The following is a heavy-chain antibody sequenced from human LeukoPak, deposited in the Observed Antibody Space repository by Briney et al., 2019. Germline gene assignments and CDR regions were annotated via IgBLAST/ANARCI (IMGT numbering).Heavy chain of an antibody. J-gene: IGHJ6*03. D-gene: IGHD6-13*01. CDR1: GFTFGDYA. CDR3: ARTSSRSWSYYYMDV. Sequence: GGSLRLSCTASGFTFGDYAMTWVRQAPGEGLEWVGFIRSKPYGGTTEYAASVKGRFTISRDDSKSIAYLQMNSLRAEDTAVYYCARTSSRSWSYYYMDVWGKGTTVTISS. V-gene: IGHV3-49*04. CDR2: IRSKPYGGTT.